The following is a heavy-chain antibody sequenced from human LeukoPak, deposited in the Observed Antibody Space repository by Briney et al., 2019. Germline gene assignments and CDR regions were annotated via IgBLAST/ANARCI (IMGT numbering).Heavy chain of an antibody. CDR3: AREGDYGDYYSNVFDY. V-gene: IGHV1-18*01. J-gene: IGHJ4*02. CDR2: ISAYNGNT. CDR1: GYTFTSYG. D-gene: IGHD4-17*01. Sequence: ASVKVSCKASGYTFTSYGISWVRQAPGQGLEWMGWISAYNGNTNYAQKLQGRVTMTTDTSTSTAYMELRSLRSDDTAVYYCAREGDYGDYYSNVFDYWGQGTLVTVSS.